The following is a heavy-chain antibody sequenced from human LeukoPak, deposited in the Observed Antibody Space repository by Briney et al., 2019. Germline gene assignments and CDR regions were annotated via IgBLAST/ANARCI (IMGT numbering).Heavy chain of an antibody. CDR3: ARRNYDFWSGYSSHMDV. CDR1: GGSFSGYY. D-gene: IGHD3-3*01. V-gene: IGHV4-34*01. Sequence: TSETLSLTCAVYGGSFSGYYWSWIRQPPGKGLEWIGEIDHSGSTNYNPSLKSRVTISVDTPKNQFSLKLSSVTAADTAVYYCARRNYDFWSGYSSHMDVWGKGTTVTVSS. CDR2: IDHSGST. J-gene: IGHJ6*03.